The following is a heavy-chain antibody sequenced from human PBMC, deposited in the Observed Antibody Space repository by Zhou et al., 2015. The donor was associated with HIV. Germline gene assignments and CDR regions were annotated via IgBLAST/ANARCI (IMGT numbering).Heavy chain of an antibody. Sequence: QGQLVQSGAEVKTPGSSVKVSCTASGGIFSAYPIGWVRQTPGQGLEWMGGILPLLGTRNYAQNFQGRLTITVDKSTSTTYMELSSLRFEDTAVYYCVRGGFSTTGLSSYYFDYWAREPWSPSPQ. D-gene: IGHD5/OR15-5a*01. CDR2: ILPLLGTR. CDR3: VRGGFSTTGLSSYYFDY. J-gene: IGHJ4*02. V-gene: IGHV1-69*06. CDR1: GGIFSAYP.